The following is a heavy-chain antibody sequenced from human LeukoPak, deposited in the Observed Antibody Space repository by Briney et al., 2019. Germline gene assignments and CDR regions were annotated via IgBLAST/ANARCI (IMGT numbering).Heavy chain of an antibody. D-gene: IGHD6-19*01. CDR1: GFTFSSYS. J-gene: IGHJ3*02. V-gene: IGHV3-48*02. CDR3: ARDWVNYSSGRPAAFDI. CDR2: ITGSSSTV. Sequence: GGSLRLSCAASGFTFSSYSMTWVRQAPGKGPEWISYITGSSSTVFYADSVKGRFIISRDNAKNSLYLQMNSLRDEDTAVYYCARDWVNYSSGRPAAFDIWGQGTMVTVFS.